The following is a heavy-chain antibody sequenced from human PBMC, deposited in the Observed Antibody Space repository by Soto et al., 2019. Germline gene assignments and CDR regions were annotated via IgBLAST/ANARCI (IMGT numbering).Heavy chain of an antibody. D-gene: IGHD3-22*01. CDR2: INHSGST. CDR1: GGSFSGYY. Sequence: QVQLQQWGAGLLKPSETLSLTCAVYGGSFSGYYWSWIRQPPGKGLEWIGEINHSGSTNYNPSLKSRVTILVDTSKNQFSLKLSSVTAADTAVYYCAREDYYDSSGYYNAFDPWGQGTLVTVSS. J-gene: IGHJ5*02. CDR3: AREDYYDSSGYYNAFDP. V-gene: IGHV4-34*01.